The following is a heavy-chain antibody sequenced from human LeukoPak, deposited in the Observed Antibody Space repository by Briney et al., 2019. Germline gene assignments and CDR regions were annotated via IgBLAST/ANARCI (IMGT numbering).Heavy chain of an antibody. V-gene: IGHV1-2*06. CDR2: INPNSGGT. Sequence: ASVKVSCKASGYTFTGYYMLWVRQAPGQGLEWMGRINPNSGGTNYAQKFQGRVTMTRDTSISTAYMELSRLRSDDTAVYYCARIGSGSYYHNWFDPWGQGTLVTVSS. CDR1: GYTFTGYY. J-gene: IGHJ5*02. CDR3: ARIGSGSYYHNWFDP. D-gene: IGHD3-10*01.